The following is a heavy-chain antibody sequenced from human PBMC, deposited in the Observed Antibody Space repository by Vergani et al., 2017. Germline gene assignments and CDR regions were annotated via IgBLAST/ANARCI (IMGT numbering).Heavy chain of an antibody. CDR3: ARQFWVSQGVGAFET. Sequence: QVQLQESGPGLVKPSETLSLTCSVSGYSISRGYYWGWIRQPPGKGLGWIATVFHSGSAYYNPSLRRRVTISLEKSKNQFSLRLTTLTAADTAVYYCARQFWVSQGVGAFETWGRGTEVSVSS. D-gene: IGHD3-16*01. J-gene: IGHJ3*02. CDR1: GYSISRGYY. V-gene: IGHV4-38-2*02. CDR2: VFHSGSA.